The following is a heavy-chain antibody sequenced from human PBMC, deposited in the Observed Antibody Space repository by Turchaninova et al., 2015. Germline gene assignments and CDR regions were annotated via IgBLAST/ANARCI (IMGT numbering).Heavy chain of an antibody. Sequence: QVQLAQSGTEVKKTGASVKVSCKASVYTFTGYWMHWVPQAPGHVLEWMGWINPNSGATHEAPEYQGWVTMTIKPSISTAYMELSRLTSDETAMYYCARDSAATSNGEFDYGGQGTQVTVSS. CDR3: ARDSAATSNGEFDY. CDR1: VYTFTGYW. D-gene: IGHD6-25*01. V-gene: IGHV1-2*04. J-gene: IGHJ4*02. CDR2: INPNSGAT.